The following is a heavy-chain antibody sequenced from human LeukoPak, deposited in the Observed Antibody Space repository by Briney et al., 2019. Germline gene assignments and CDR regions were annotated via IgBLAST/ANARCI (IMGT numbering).Heavy chain of an antibody. CDR1: GYTFTSYD. J-gene: IGHJ3*02. D-gene: IGHD4/OR15-4a*01. V-gene: IGHV1-8*01. CDR3: ATDPLRALYPTISSGGAFDI. Sequence: ASVKVSCKASGYTFTSYDINWVRQATGQGLEWMGWMNPNSGNTGYAQKFQGRVTMTEDTSTDTAYMELSSLRSEDTAVYYCATDPLRALYPTISSGGAFDIWGQGTMVTVSS. CDR2: MNPNSGNT.